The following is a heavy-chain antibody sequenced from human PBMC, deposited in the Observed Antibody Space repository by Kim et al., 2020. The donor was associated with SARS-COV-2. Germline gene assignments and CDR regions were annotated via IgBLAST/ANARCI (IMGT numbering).Heavy chain of an antibody. CDR1: GFTFSSYG. Sequence: GGSLRLSCAASGFTFSSYGMHWVRQAPGKGLEWVAVIWYDGSNKYYADSVTGRFTISRDNSKNTLYLQMNSLRAEDTAVYYCAKDGGCSGGSCYSGVRYFDYWGQGTLVTVSS. CDR3: AKDGGCSGGSCYSGVRYFDY. D-gene: IGHD2-15*01. V-gene: IGHV3-33*06. J-gene: IGHJ4*02. CDR2: IWYDGSNK.